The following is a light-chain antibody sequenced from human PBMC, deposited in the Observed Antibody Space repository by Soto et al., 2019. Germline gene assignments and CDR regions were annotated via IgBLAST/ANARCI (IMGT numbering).Light chain of an antibody. Sequence: VVLTQSPATLSASPGERVTLSCSASQSINSNVAWYQQRPGQTPRLLIYGAFTWATGLTARFSGSGSGTVFTLTITSLQSDDFAVDYCQQYNNWPYTFGQGTKVDIK. CDR3: QQYNNWPYT. CDR1: QSINSN. V-gene: IGKV3-15*01. CDR2: GAF. J-gene: IGKJ1*01.